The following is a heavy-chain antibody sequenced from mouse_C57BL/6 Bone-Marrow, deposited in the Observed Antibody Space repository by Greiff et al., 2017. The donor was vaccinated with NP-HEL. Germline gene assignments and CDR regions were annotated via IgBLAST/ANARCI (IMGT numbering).Heavy chain of an antibody. J-gene: IGHJ2*01. CDR2: IYPGDGDT. D-gene: IGHD1-1*01. CDR1: GYAFSSYW. Sequence: QVQLQQSGAELVKPGASVKISCKASGYAFSSYWMNWVKQRPGKGLEWIGQIYPGDGDTNYNGKFKGKATLTADKSSSTAYMQLSSLTSEDSAVYFCARGNFCGSSSDYWGQGTTLTVSS. CDR3: ARGNFCGSSSDY. V-gene: IGHV1-80*01.